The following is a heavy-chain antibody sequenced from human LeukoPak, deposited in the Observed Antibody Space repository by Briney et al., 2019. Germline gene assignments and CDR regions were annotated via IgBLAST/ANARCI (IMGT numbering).Heavy chain of an antibody. CDR1: GFTFSSYA. Sequence: GGSLRLSCAASGFTFSSYAMHRVRQAPGKGLEWVAVISHDGNNKYNADSVKGRFTISRDNSKNTLYLQTNSLRAEDTAVYYCAREGVYSNGPFDYWGQGTRVTVSS. CDR3: AREGVYSNGPFDY. CDR2: ISHDGNNK. D-gene: IGHD5-18*01. J-gene: IGHJ4*02. V-gene: IGHV3-30-3*01.